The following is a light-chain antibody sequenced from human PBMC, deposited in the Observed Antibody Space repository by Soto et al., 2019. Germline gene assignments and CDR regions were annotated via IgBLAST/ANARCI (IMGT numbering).Light chain of an antibody. V-gene: IGKV3-11*01. Sequence: EIVKTQSPATMSVSPGERVTLSCRASQSVSSDLAWYQQKPGQAPRLLIYGASTRATDIAARFSGSGSGTDFTLTISSLEPEDFAVYYCQQRSNWPLTFGGGTKVDNK. CDR1: QSVSSD. CDR3: QQRSNWPLT. CDR2: GAS. J-gene: IGKJ4*01.